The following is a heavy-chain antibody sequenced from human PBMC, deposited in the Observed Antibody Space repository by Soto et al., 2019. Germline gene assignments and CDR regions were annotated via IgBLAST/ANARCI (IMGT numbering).Heavy chain of an antibody. J-gene: IGHJ4*02. CDR3: ARGPRGWYGFDY. CDR1: GFTFSSDW. V-gene: IGHV3-74*01. Sequence: EVQLVESGGGLVQPGGSLRLSCAASGFTFSSDWMHWVRQAPGKGLVWVSRMNSDGSRTTYADSVKGRFTISRDYAKNTLYLQMNSLRAEDTAVYYCARGPRGWYGFDYWGQGTLVTVSS. D-gene: IGHD6-19*01. CDR2: MNSDGSRT.